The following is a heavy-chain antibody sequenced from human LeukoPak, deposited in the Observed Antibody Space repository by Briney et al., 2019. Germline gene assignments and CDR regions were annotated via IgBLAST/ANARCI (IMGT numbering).Heavy chain of an antibody. V-gene: IGHV3-23*01. D-gene: IGHD2-15*01. CDR3: AKRGVVVAAPYYYYGMDV. CDR1: GFTFSSYA. CDR2: ISGSGGST. J-gene: IGHJ6*02. Sequence: PGGSLRLSCVASGFTFSSYAMSWVRQAPGKGLEWVSAISGSGGSTYYADSVKGRFTISRDNSKNTLYLQMNSLRAEDTAVYYCAKRGVVVAAPYYYYGMDVWGQGTTVTVSS.